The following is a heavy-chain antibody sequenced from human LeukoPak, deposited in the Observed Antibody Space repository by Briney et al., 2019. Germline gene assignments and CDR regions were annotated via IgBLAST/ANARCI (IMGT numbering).Heavy chain of an antibody. CDR3: ASRSSIWSGYQDTLYYFDS. CDR2: IIPIFGTA. Sequence: ASVKVSCKASGGTFSRYAISWVRQAPGQGLEWMGGIIPIFGTANYAQKFQGRVTITADESTSTAYMELSSLRSEDTAVYYCASRSSIWSGYQDTLYYFDSWGQGTLVTVSS. J-gene: IGHJ4*02. V-gene: IGHV1-69*13. CDR1: GGTFSRYA. D-gene: IGHD3-3*01.